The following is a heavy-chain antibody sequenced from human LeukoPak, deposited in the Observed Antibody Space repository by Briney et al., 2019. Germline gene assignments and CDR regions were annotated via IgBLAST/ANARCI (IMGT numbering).Heavy chain of an antibody. J-gene: IGHJ4*02. CDR1: GGSFSGDF. CDR3: ARPYEYCSSTSCYGPTGPFDY. D-gene: IGHD2-2*01. Sequence: SETLSLTCAVYGGSFSGDFWSWIRQSPGKGLEWIGEINHSGSTNYNPSLKSRVTISVDTSKNQFSLKLSSVTAADTAVYYCARPYEYCSSTSCYGPTGPFDYWGQGTLVTVSS. CDR2: INHSGST. V-gene: IGHV4-34*01.